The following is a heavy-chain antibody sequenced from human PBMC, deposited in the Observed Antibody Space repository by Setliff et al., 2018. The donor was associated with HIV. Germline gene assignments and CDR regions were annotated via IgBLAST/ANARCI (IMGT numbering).Heavy chain of an antibody. CDR1: GFSFSRHY. CDR2: INPSDGIP. CDR3: TRAFPPMIPAAFDI. V-gene: IGHV1-46*01. Sequence: ASVKVSCKASGFSFSRHYTHWVRQAPGEGLEGVAMINPSDGIPSYAQKFQDRVVVTRDTSRSIVYMELSSLLSEDTAVYFCTRAFPPMIPAAFDIWGLGTLVTVSS. J-gene: IGHJ3*02. D-gene: IGHD3-16*01.